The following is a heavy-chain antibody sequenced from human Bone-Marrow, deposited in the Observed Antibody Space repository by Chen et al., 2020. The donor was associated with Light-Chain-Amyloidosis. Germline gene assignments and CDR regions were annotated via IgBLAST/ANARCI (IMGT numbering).Heavy chain of an antibody. V-gene: IGHV3-15*01. CDR3: TVRGYSYGYFYWIEKTEAKFDP. J-gene: IGHJ5*02. CDR1: GFTFSNDW. CDR2: IKSKKDGGTT. Sequence: EVQLVESGGGLVKPGGSLRLSCAASGFTFSNDWMSWVRQAPGKGLGWVGRIKSKKDGGTTDYAAPVKGSFTISSDDSKNTLYLQMNSLKTEDTAVYYCTVRGYSYGYFYWIEKTEAKFDPWGQGTLVTVSS. D-gene: IGHD5-18*01.